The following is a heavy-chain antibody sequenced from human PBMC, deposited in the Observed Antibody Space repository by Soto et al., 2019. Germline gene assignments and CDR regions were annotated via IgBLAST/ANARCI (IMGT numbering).Heavy chain of an antibody. Sequence: QVQLVESGGGVVQPGRSLRLSCAASGFIFSSYGMHWVRQAPGKGLEWVAVISYEGSHTYYADSVKGRFTITRDNSKNTLYLQMNRLIPEDTAVYYCAKEVHCGGGSCSWSEGFDYWGQGTLLTVSS. CDR1: GFIFSSYG. CDR3: AKEVHCGGGSCSWSEGFDY. D-gene: IGHD2-15*01. J-gene: IGHJ4*02. V-gene: IGHV3-30*18. CDR2: ISYEGSHT.